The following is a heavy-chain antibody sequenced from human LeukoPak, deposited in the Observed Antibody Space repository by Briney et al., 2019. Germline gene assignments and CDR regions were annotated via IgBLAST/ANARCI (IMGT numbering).Heavy chain of an antibody. J-gene: IGHJ5*02. CDR3: ARTSPLWFGELFKFDP. D-gene: IGHD3-10*01. V-gene: IGHV3-23*01. CDR2: ISGSGGST. CDR1: GFTFSSYA. Sequence: GGSLRLPCAASGFTFSSYAMSWVRQAPGKGLEWVSAISGSGGSTYYADSVKGRSTISRDNSKNTLYLQMNSLRAEDTAVYYCARTSPLWFGELFKFDPWGQGTLVTVSS.